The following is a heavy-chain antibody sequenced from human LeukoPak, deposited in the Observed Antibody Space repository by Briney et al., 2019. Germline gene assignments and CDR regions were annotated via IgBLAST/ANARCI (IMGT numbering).Heavy chain of an antibody. J-gene: IGHJ6*03. V-gene: IGHV3-7*01. D-gene: IGHD2-2*01. CDR3: ARESYADSNRRRNYYYYYMDV. Sequence: PGGSLRLSCAASGFTFSSYWMSWVRQAPGKGLEWVANIKQNGSEKYYVDSVKGRFTISRDNAKNSLYLQMNSLRAEDTAVYYCARESYADSNRRRNYYYYYMDVWGKGTTVTVSS. CDR2: IKQNGSEK. CDR1: GFTFSSYW.